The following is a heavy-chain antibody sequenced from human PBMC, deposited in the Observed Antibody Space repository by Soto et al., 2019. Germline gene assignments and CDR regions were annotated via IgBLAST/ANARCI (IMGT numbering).Heavy chain of an antibody. D-gene: IGHD3-10*01. V-gene: IGHV4-4*02. Sequence: QVQLQESGPGLVKPSGTLSLTCAVSSGSISSSNWWSWVRQPPGKGLEWIGEIYHSGSTNYNPSLKSRVTKSVDKSKNQFSLKLSSVTAADTAVYYCARVPFATMVRGVAWWFDPWGQGTLVTVSS. CDR2: IYHSGST. J-gene: IGHJ5*02. CDR1: SGSISSSNW. CDR3: ARVPFATMVRGVAWWFDP.